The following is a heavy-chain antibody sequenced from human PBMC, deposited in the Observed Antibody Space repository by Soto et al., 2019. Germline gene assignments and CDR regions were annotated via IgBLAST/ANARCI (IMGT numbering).Heavy chain of an antibody. V-gene: IGHV3-30*18. CDR1: GFSFKSHG. J-gene: IGHJ4*02. CDR2: ISYDGKDA. CDR3: AKHHRNGGSRVDY. D-gene: IGHD2-15*01. Sequence: QVQLVESGGGVVQPGRSLRLSCAVSGFSFKSHGMHWVRQAPGKGLEWVAVISYDGKDANYADSVKGRFTISRDNSKVALSLQTGSLRSQPTAVFFCAKHHRNGGSRVDYWGPGTLVTVSS.